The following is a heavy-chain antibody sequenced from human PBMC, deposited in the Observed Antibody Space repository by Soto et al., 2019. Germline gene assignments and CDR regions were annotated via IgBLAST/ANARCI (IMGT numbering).Heavy chain of an antibody. D-gene: IGHD1-1*01. CDR2: IYWDDDK. V-gene: IGHV2-5*02. Sequence: QITLKESGPTLVKPTQTLTLTCTFSGFSLSTSGVGVGWIRQPPGKALEWLALIYWDDDKRYSPSLKSRLTITKDTSKNQVVLTMTNMDPVDTATYYCAHRQVLVLPTTRYWYFDLWGRGTLFTVSS. CDR3: AHRQVLVLPTTRYWYFDL. J-gene: IGHJ2*01. CDR1: GFSLSTSGVG.